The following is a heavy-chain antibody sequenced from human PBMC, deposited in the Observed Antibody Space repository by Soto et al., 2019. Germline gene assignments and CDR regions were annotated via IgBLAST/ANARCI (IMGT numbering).Heavy chain of an antibody. CDR1: GGSISSGDYY. V-gene: IGHV4-30-4*01. CDR3: ARAFPEVDDYGGNSRGAQFDY. D-gene: IGHD4-17*01. Sequence: QVQLQESGPGLVKPSQTLSLTCTVSGGSISSGDYYWSWIRQPPGKGLEWIGYIYYSGSTYYNPSLKSRVTISVDTSRNQFALKLSSVTAADTVVYYCARAFPEVDDYGGNSRGAQFDYWGQGTLVTVSS. CDR2: IYYSGST. J-gene: IGHJ4*02.